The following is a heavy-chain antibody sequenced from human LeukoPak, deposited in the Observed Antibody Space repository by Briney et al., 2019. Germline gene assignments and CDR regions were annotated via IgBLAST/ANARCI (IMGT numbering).Heavy chain of an antibody. CDR1: GFTFSDYY. CDR3: ARDYGGSYYKYYFDY. CDR2: ISSSGSTI. V-gene: IGHV3-11*01. Sequence: PGGSLRLSCAASGFTFSDYYMSWLRQAPGKGLEWVSYISSSGSTIYYADSAKGRFTISRDNAKNSLYLQMNSLRAEDTAVYYCARDYGGSYYKYYFDYWGQGTLVTVSS. J-gene: IGHJ4*02. D-gene: IGHD1-26*01.